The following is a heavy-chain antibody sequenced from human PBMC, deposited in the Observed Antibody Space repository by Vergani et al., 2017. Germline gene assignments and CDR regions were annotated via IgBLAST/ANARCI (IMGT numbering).Heavy chain of an antibody. D-gene: IGHD1-14*01. CDR2: ISSSGSTI. CDR1: GFTFSSYE. V-gene: IGHV3-48*03. CDR3: ARDGFPLRAYNKNWFDP. Sequence: EVQLVESGGGLVQPGGSLRLSCAASGFTFSSYEMNWVRQAPGKGLEWVSYISSSGSTIYYADSVKGRFTITRDNAKNSLYLQMMSLIAEDTAVYYCARDGFPLRAYNKNWFDPGGQGTLVTVSS. J-gene: IGHJ5*02.